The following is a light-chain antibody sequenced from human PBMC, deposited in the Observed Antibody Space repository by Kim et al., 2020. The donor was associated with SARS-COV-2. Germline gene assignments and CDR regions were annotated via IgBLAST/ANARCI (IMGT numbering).Light chain of an antibody. CDR3: QQDNSY. CDR2: EAS. Sequence: PPATVGERVTITCRVRQNIDNWLAWYQQKSQRAPRLLIYEASKLESGVPSRFSGSGSGTEFTLTISSLQPDDAATYYCQQDNSYFGQGTKLEI. J-gene: IGKJ2*01. V-gene: IGKV1-5*01. CDR1: QNIDNW.